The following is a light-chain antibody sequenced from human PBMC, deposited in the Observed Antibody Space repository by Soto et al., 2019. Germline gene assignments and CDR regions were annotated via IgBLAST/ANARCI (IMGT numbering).Light chain of an antibody. J-gene: IGKJ2*01. Sequence: EIGMSQSPLSLPVTAGEPAAISCRASQTLLHSSGYNYLDWYLQKPGRSPQLLIYLGSNRASRVPARFSGSVSRTDFTLKIRRVEAEDVGVYYCIEALQTPPTCGQGTKLEI. CDR2: LGS. V-gene: IGKV2-28*01. CDR3: IEALQTPPT. CDR1: QTLLHSSGYNY.